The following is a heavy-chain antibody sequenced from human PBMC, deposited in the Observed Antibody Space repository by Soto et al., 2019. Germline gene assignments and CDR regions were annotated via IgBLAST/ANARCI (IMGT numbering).Heavy chain of an antibody. V-gene: IGHV3-7*03. CDR2: IKADGSEK. D-gene: IGHD3-16*01. CDR1: GFTFSSHW. Sequence: GGSLRLSCVGSGFTFSSHWMNWVRQAPGQGLEWVANIKADGSEKYYVDSVKGRFTISRDNAKNSLYLQMNSLRAEDTAVYYCSRARGVDYWGQGTQVTVSS. J-gene: IGHJ4*02. CDR3: SRARGVDY.